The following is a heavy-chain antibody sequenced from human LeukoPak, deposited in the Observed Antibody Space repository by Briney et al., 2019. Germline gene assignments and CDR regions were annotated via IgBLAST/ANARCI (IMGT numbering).Heavy chain of an antibody. Sequence: SETLSLTCTVSGGSISSYYWSWIRQPARKGLEGIGRIYTSGSTNYNPSLKSRVNMLVDTSKNQFSLKVGSVTAADTAVYYCARDRYYYDSSGYRFDYWGQGTLVTVSS. CDR3: ARDRYYYDSSGYRFDY. CDR1: GGSISSYY. CDR2: IYTSGST. J-gene: IGHJ4*02. D-gene: IGHD3-22*01. V-gene: IGHV4-4*07.